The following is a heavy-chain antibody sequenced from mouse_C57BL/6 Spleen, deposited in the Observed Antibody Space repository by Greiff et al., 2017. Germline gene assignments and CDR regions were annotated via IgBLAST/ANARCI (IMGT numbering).Heavy chain of an antibody. Sequence: QVQLQQPGAELVMPGASVKLSCKASGYTFTSYWMHWVKQRPGQGLEWIGEIDPSDSYTNYNQKFKGKSTLTVDKSSSTAYMQLSSLTSEDSAVYYCAQGLDYWGQGTTLTVSS. V-gene: IGHV1-69*01. CDR1: GYTFTSYW. J-gene: IGHJ2*01. CDR2: IDPSDSYT. CDR3: AQGLDY.